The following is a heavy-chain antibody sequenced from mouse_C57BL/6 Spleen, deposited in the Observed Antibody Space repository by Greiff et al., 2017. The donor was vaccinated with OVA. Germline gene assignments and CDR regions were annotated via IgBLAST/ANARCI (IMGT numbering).Heavy chain of an antibody. Sequence: VQLVESGAELVKPGASVKISCKASGYAFSSYWMNWVKQRPGKGLEWIGQIYPGDGDTNYNGKFKGKATLTADKSSSTAYMQLSSLTSEDSAVYFCAREGLGPFDYWGQGTTLTVSS. CDR1: GYAFSSYW. CDR2: IYPGDGDT. J-gene: IGHJ2*01. CDR3: AREGLGPFDY. V-gene: IGHV1-80*01. D-gene: IGHD4-1*01.